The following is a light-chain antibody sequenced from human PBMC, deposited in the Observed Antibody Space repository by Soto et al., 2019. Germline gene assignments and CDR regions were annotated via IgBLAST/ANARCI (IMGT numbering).Light chain of an antibody. J-gene: IGLJ1*01. CDR1: SSDVGGYNY. CDR2: EGI. CDR3: CSYVGATTYV. V-gene: IGLV2-23*01. Sequence: QSALTQPASVSGSPGQSITISCTGTSSDVGGYNYVSWYQQHPGKAPKLIIYEGIKRPSGVSNRFSGSISGSTASLTISGLQAEDEADYYCCSYVGATTYVFGTGTKLTVL.